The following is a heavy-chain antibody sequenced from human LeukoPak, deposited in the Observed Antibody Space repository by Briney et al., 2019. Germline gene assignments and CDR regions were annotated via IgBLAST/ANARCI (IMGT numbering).Heavy chain of an antibody. D-gene: IGHD2-2*01. CDR2: IIPIFGTA. J-gene: IGHJ1*01. CDR3: ARASYCSSTSCYLVFQH. CDR1: GYTFTSYG. V-gene: IGHV1-69*05. Sequence: SLKVSCKASGYTFTSYGINWVRQAPGQGLEWMGGIIPIFGTANYAQKFQGRVTITTDESTSTAYMELSSLRSEDTAVYYCARASYCSSTSCYLVFQHWGQGTLVTVSS.